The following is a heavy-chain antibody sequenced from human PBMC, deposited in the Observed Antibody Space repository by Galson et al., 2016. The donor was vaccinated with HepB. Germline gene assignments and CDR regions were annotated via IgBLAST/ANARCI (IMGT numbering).Heavy chain of an antibody. CDR3: AAEGY. J-gene: IGHJ4*02. Sequence: SLRLSCAASGFTFNDYYMSWIRQAPGKGLEWVSYINDSSTDINYADFVKGRFTISRDNAKNSLYLQMNRLRAEDTAVYYCAAEGYWGQGTLVTVSS. CDR2: INDSSTDI. V-gene: IGHV3-11*06. CDR1: GFTFNDYY.